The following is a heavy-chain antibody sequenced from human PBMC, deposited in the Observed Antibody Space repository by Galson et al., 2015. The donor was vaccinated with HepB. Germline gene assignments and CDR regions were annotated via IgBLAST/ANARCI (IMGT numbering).Heavy chain of an antibody. V-gene: IGHV3-21*01. CDR3: ARGSALDYYDSPGAFDI. CDR2: ISSSSSYI. J-gene: IGHJ3*02. CDR1: GFTFSSYS. Sequence: SLRLSCAASGFTFSSYSMNWVRQAPGKGLEWVSSISSSSSYIYYADSVKGRFTISRDNAKNSLYLQMNSLRAEDTAVYYCARGSALDYYDSPGAFDIWGQGTMVTVSS. D-gene: IGHD3-22*01.